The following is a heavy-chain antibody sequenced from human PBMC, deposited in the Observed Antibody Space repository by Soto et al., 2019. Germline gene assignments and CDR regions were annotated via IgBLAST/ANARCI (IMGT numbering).Heavy chain of an antibody. V-gene: IGHV1-18*01. CDR2: ISGYNGNT. D-gene: IGHD3-10*01. CDR3: ASERGWYFDL. J-gene: IGHJ2*01. Sequence: QVQVVQSGAEVKKPGASVKVSCKASGYTFTSYAISWVRQAPGQGLEWMGWISGYNGNTNYAQKLQDRVIMTADPPTTTDYMKLKSLTSDGTAVYYCASERGWYFDLWGRGTLVTGSS. CDR1: GYTFTSYA.